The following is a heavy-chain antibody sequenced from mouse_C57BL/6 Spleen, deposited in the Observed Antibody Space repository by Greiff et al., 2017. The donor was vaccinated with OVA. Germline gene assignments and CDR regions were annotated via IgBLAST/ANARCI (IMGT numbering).Heavy chain of an antibody. CDR2: ISSGSSTI. CDR1: GFTFSDYG. D-gene: IGHD1-1*01. V-gene: IGHV5-17*01. Sequence: EVKVVESGGGLVKPGGSLKLSCAASGFTFSDYGMHWVRQAPEKGLEWVAYISSGSSTIYYADTVKGRFTISRDNAKNTLFLQMTSLRSEDTAMYYCARDFTTVVDFDYWGQGTTLTVSS. CDR3: ARDFTTVVDFDY. J-gene: IGHJ2*01.